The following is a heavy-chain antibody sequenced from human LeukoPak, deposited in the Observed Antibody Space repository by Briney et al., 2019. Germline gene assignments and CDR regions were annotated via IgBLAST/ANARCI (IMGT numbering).Heavy chain of an antibody. CDR2: IYYSGST. CDR1: GGSMSNYY. D-gene: IGHD2-21*02. Sequence: SETLSLTCSVSGGSMSNYYWSWIRQPPGKGVEWFGHIYYSGSTNYNPSLKSRVTISVDTSKNKFSLKLRSVTAADTAVYYCARVCGGDCYPLGFDPWGQGTLVAVSS. CDR3: ARVCGGDCYPLGFDP. V-gene: IGHV4-59*01. J-gene: IGHJ5*02.